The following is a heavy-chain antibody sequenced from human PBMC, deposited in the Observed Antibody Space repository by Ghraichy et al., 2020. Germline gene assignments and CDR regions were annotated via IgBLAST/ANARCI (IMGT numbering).Heavy chain of an antibody. Sequence: SETLSLTCTVSGGSISSSSYYWGWIRQPPGKGLEWIGSIYYSGSTYYNPSLKSRVTISVDTSKNQFSLKLSSVTAADTAVYYCASGKGGEVDYWGQGTLVTVSS. CDR3: ASGKGGEVDY. J-gene: IGHJ4*02. V-gene: IGHV4-39*07. CDR2: IYYSGST. D-gene: IGHD3-16*01. CDR1: GGSISSSSYY.